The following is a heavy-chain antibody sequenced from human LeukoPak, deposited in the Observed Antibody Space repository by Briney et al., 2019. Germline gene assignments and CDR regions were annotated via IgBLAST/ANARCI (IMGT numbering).Heavy chain of an antibody. CDR3: ARLGIITAAGSNDY. CDR1: GFTFSSYG. V-gene: IGHV3-30*02. D-gene: IGHD6-13*01. J-gene: IGHJ4*02. CDR2: IRYDGSHK. Sequence: GGSLRLSCAASGFTFSSYGMHWVRQAPGKGLEWVAFIRYDGSHKYYADSVKGRFTVSRDNAKNSLYLQMNSLRVEDTAVYYCARLGIITAAGSNDYWGQGTLVTVSS.